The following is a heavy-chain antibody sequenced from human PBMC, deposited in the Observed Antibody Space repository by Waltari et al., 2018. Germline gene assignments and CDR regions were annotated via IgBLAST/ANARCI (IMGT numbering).Heavy chain of an antibody. Sequence: QVQLVQSGAEVKKPGSSVKVSCKASGGTFSSYAISWVRQAPGQGLEWMGGVIPIFGTANDAQKFQGRVTITADESTSTAYMELSSLRSEDTAVYYCARDRIAAEIHYGMDVWGQGTTVTVSS. CDR2: VIPIFGTA. CDR3: ARDRIAAEIHYGMDV. D-gene: IGHD6-13*01. V-gene: IGHV1-69*01. J-gene: IGHJ6*02. CDR1: GGTFSSYA.